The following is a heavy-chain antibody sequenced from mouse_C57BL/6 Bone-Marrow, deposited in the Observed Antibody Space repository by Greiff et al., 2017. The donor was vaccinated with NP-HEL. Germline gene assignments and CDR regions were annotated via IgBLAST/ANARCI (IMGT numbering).Heavy chain of an antibody. CDR3: ARRGDGYPWYFDV. J-gene: IGHJ1*03. D-gene: IGHD2-3*01. Sequence: EVKLMESGGDLVKPGGSLKLSCAASGFTFSSYGMSWVRQTPDKRLEWVATISSGGSYTYYPDSVKGRFTISRDNANNTLYLQMSSLKSEATAMYYCARRGDGYPWYFDVWGTGTTVTVSS. V-gene: IGHV5-6*02. CDR2: ISSGGSYT. CDR1: GFTFSSYG.